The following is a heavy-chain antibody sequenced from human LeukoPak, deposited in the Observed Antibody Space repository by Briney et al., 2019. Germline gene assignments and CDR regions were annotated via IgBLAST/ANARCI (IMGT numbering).Heavy chain of an antibody. CDR1: GYTFTGYN. V-gene: IGHV1-2*02. D-gene: IGHD3-3*01. CDR2: INPKSGGT. CDR3: TRNAPEAYFDFWSGYYTIFDY. Sequence: ASVKVSCKASGYTFTGYNIHWVRQAPGQGLEWMGWINPKSGGTNYAQKFQGRVTITRDTSISTAYMELSRLRSDDTAVYYCTRNAPEAYFDFWSGYYTIFDYWGQGTLVTVSS. J-gene: IGHJ4*02.